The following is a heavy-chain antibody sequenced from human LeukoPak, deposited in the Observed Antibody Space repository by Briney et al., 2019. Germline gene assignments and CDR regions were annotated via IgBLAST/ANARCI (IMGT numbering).Heavy chain of an antibody. J-gene: IGHJ4*02. D-gene: IGHD1-26*01. CDR2: INGNGDST. CDR1: GFTFSSYA. CDR3: VRAMVGATLDY. V-gene: IGHV3-64D*06. Sequence: GGSLRLSCTASGFTFSSYAMNWVRQAPGKGLEYISAINGNGDSTYYADSVKDRFTIFRDNSKNTLYLQMRSLRPEDTALYYCVRAMVGATLDYWGQGTLVTVSS.